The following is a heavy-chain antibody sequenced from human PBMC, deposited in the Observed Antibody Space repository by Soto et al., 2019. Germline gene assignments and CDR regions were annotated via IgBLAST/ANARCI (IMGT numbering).Heavy chain of an antibody. V-gene: IGHV4-4*02. D-gene: IGHD6-13*01. CDR1: GGSISSNNW. CDR2: IYHSGST. CDR3: ASRGQQLVGFYYYYGMDV. J-gene: IGHJ6*02. Sequence: SETLSLTCAVSGGSISSNNWWSWVRQPPGKGLEWIGQIYHSGSTNYNPSLKSRITISVDTSKNQFSLKLSSVTAADTAVYYCASRGQQLVGFYYYYGMDVWGQGTTVTVSS.